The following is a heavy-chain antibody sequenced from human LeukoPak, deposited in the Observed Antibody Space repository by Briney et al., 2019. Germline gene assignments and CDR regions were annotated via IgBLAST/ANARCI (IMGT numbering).Heavy chain of an antibody. CDR2: ISVYHGTT. D-gene: IGHD2-2*02. V-gene: IGHV1-18*01. CDR3: ARGGYCPNTGCYKGLMWRTSVEFGP. J-gene: IGHJ5*02. Sequence: ASVKVSCKASGYTFTSYGISWVRQAPGQGLEWMGWISVYHGTTNYAQKLQGRVTMTTDTSTSTAYMELRSLTSDDTAVYYCARGGYCPNTGCYKGLMWRTSVEFGPWGQGTLVTVSS. CDR1: GYTFTSYG.